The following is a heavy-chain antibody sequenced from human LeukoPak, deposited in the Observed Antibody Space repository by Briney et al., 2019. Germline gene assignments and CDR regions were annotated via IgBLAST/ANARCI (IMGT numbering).Heavy chain of an antibody. CDR3: ARRANYDFWSGNYFDY. J-gene: IGHJ4*02. V-gene: IGHV4-34*01. CDR1: GGSFSGYY. D-gene: IGHD3-3*01. Sequence: SETLSLTCAVYGGSFSGYYWSRIRQPPGKGLEWIGEINHSGSTNYNPSLKSRVTISVDTSKNQFSLKLSSVTAADTAVYYCARRANYDFWSGNYFDYWGQGTLVTVSS. CDR2: INHSGST.